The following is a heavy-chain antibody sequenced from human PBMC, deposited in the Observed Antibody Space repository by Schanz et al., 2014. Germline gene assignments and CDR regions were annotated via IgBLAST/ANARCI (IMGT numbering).Heavy chain of an antibody. D-gene: IGHD3-10*01. CDR1: GFTFSDYY. CDR3: ARDGRPPFYGSGEHYY. CDR2: ISNSGTYT. Sequence: VQLVESGGGLVKPGGSLRLSCAASGFTFSDYYMTWMRQAPGKGLEWISYISNSGTYTKYADSVKGRFVISRDNARSSLYLQMSSLRDGDTAVYYCARDGRPPFYGSGEHYYWGQGTLVTVSS. V-gene: IGHV3-11*05. J-gene: IGHJ4*02.